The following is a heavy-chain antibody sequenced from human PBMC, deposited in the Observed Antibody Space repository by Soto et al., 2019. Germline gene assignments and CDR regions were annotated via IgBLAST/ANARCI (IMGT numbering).Heavy chain of an antibody. CDR3: ARGDGDYNGGGYNWFDP. CDR1: GVSINSGGYY. V-gene: IGHV4-31*01. CDR2: IYYSGST. J-gene: IGHJ5*02. D-gene: IGHD4-4*01. Sequence: QVQLQESGPGLVKPSQTLSLTCTVSGVSINSGGYYWSWIRQHPGKGLEWIGYIYYSGSTFYTPSLKSQVTISVDTSKNQFSLKLSSVTAADTALYYCARGDGDYNGGGYNWFDPCGQGTAVTVSS.